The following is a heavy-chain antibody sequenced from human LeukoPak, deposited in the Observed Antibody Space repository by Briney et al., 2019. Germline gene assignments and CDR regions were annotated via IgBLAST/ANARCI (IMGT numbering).Heavy chain of an antibody. Sequence: ASVKVSCKASGYTFTSYGISWVRQAPGQGLEWMGWLSAYNGNTNYAQKLQGRVTMTTDTSTSTAYMELRSLRSDDTAVYYCARGRGYIAAAGTGDWFDPWGQGTLVTVSS. CDR3: ARGRGYIAAAGTGDWFDP. CDR2: LSAYNGNT. V-gene: IGHV1-18*01. J-gene: IGHJ5*02. CDR1: GYTFTSYG. D-gene: IGHD6-13*01.